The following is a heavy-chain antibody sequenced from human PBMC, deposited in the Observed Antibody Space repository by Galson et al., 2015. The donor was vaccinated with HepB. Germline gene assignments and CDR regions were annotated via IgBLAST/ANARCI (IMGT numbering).Heavy chain of an antibody. V-gene: IGHV3-33*01. J-gene: IGHJ4*02. CDR2: IWYDGSNK. Sequence: SLRLSCAASGFTFSSYGMHWVRQAPGKGLEWVAVIWYDGSNKYYADSVKGRFTISRDNSKNTLYLQMNSLRAEDTAVYYCARDGIAVAVQYYFDYWGQGTLVTVSS. CDR3: ARDGIAVAVQYYFDY. CDR1: GFTFSSYG. D-gene: IGHD6-19*01.